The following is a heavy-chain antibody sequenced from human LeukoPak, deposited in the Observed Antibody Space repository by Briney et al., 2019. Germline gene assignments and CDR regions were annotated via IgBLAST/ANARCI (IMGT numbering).Heavy chain of an antibody. V-gene: IGHV6-1*01. CDR1: GDSVSSNSAA. J-gene: IGHJ6*02. CDR2: TYYRSKWYN. D-gene: IGHD3-10*01. Sequence: SHTLSLTCAISGDSVSSNSAAWNWISQSPSRGLEGMGRTYYRSKWYNDYVVSVKSRISINPDTSKNQLSLQLNSVTPEDTAVYYCARDRGYYYGSGRSHYGMDVWGQGTTVTVSS. CDR3: ARDRGYYYGSGRSHYGMDV.